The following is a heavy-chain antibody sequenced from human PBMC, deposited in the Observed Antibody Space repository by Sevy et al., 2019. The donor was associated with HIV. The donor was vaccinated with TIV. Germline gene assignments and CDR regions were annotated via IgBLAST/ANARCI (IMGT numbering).Heavy chain of an antibody. CDR3: AKDRITVIGDAFDM. J-gene: IGHJ3*02. CDR1: GFTFSSYA. Sequence: GGSLRLSCAASGFTFSSYAMSWVRQAPGKGLEWVSGISGGIGGSGDSAYYADSVKGQFTISRDNSKNTLFLQMNSLRADDTAVYFCAKDRITVIGDAFDMWGQGTMVTVSS. V-gene: IGHV3-23*01. CDR2: ISGGIGGSGDSA. D-gene: IGHD3-22*01.